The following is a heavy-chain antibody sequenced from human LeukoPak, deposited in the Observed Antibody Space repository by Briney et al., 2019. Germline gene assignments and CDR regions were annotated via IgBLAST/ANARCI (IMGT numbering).Heavy chain of an antibody. J-gene: IGHJ4*02. V-gene: IGHV4-59*01. Sequence: SETLSLTCTVSGGSISSYYWSWIRQPPGKGLEWIGYIYYSGSTNYNPSLKSRGTISVDTSNNQFSLKLTSVTAADTAVYYCARWGRGNSAGFDCWGQGTLVPVSS. CDR1: GGSISSYY. CDR3: ARWGRGNSAGFDC. D-gene: IGHD3-16*01. CDR2: IYYSGST.